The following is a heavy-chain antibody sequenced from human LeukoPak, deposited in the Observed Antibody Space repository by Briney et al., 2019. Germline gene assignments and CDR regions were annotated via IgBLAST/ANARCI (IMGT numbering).Heavy chain of an antibody. Sequence: GGSLRLSCAASGFTFSSYSMSWVRQAPGKGLDWVSGLSGSGDNTYYADSVKGRFTISRDNSKNTLYLQMNNLRAEDTAVYYCAKYPAGGGYFDYWGQGTLVTVSS. CDR1: GFTFSSYS. CDR3: AKYPAGGGYFDY. J-gene: IGHJ4*02. V-gene: IGHV3-23*01. CDR2: LSGSGDNT. D-gene: IGHD2-15*01.